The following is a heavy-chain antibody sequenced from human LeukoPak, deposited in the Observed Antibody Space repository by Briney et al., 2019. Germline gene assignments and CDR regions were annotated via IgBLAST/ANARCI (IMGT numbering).Heavy chain of an antibody. J-gene: IGHJ4*02. CDR3: ARDLGSGGPTKVGY. V-gene: IGHV3-33*01. D-gene: IGHD6-19*01. CDR2: IWYDGSNK. Sequence: QAGGSLRLSCAASGFTFSSYGMHWVRQAPGKGLEWVAVIWYDGSNKYYADSVKGRFTISRDNSKNTLYLQMNSLRAEDTAVYYCARDLGSGGPTKVGYWGQGTLVTVSS. CDR1: GFTFSSYG.